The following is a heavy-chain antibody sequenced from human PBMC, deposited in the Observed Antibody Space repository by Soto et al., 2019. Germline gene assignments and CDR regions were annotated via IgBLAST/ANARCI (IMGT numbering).Heavy chain of an antibody. D-gene: IGHD6-13*01. CDR1: GYIFSFYG. V-gene: IGHV1-18*01. J-gene: IGHJ6*02. CDR2: INPSDGNR. Sequence: GASVKVSCKASGYIFSFYGINLVRQAPGQGLEWMGWINPSDGNRNFAQKFEDRVTISADKSISTAYLQWSSLKASDTAMYHCARTSAAGKYYYGMDVWGQGTMVTVSS. CDR3: ARTSAAGKYYYGMDV.